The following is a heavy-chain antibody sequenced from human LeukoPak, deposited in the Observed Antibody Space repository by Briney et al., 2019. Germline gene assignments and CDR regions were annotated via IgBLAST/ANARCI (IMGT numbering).Heavy chain of an antibody. CDR2: IYTSGST. J-gene: IGHJ4*02. D-gene: IGHD6-6*01. CDR1: GGSTNSYY. CDR3: ARLYSSSLGRVFDC. V-gene: IGHV4-4*07. Sequence: SETLSLTCTVSGGSTNSYYWSWIRQPAGKGLEWIGRIYTSGSTNYNPSLKSRVTMSVDTSKNQFSLKLSSVTAADTAVYYCARLYSSSLGRVFDCWGQGTLVTVSS.